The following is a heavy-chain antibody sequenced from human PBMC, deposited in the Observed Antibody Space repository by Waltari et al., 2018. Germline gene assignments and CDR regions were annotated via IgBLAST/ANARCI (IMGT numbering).Heavy chain of an antibody. Sequence: QVQLQQWGAGLLKPSETLSLTCPVYGGSFRGYYWSWLRQPHGKGREWIGEINHSGSTNYNPSLKSRVTISVDTSKNQFSLKLSSVTAADTAVYYCARVLGPTIFGVATGSYYMDVWGKGTTVTVSS. CDR3: ARVLGPTIFGVATGSYYMDV. D-gene: IGHD3-3*01. V-gene: IGHV4-34*01. CDR2: INHSGST. J-gene: IGHJ6*03. CDR1: GGSFRGYY.